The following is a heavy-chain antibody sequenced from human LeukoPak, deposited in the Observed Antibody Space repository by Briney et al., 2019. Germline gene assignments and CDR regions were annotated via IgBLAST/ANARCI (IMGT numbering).Heavy chain of an antibody. CDR3: AKDYTPGIAAAGTGDLNWFDP. Sequence: GGSLRLSCAASGFTFSSYGMHWVRQAPGKGLEWVAVISYDGGNKYYADSVKGRFTISRDNSKNTLYLQMNSLRAEDTAVYYCAKDYTPGIAAAGTGDLNWFDPWGQGTLVTVSS. CDR1: GFTFSSYG. J-gene: IGHJ5*02. D-gene: IGHD6-13*01. V-gene: IGHV3-30*18. CDR2: ISYDGGNK.